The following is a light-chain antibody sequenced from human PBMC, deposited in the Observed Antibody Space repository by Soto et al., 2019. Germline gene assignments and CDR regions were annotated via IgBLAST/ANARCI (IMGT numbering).Light chain of an antibody. CDR1: SSDGGAYDY. CDR3: KSYTNNTAFV. Sequence: QSVLTQPAYVSGSPGQSLTISCTGTSSDGGAYDYVSWFQQHPDKAPKLMIYEVSNRPSGVSNRFSGSKSGNTAYLTISGLQAEDEADYYCKSYTNNTAFVFGSGTKVTVL. CDR2: EVS. V-gene: IGLV2-14*01. J-gene: IGLJ1*01.